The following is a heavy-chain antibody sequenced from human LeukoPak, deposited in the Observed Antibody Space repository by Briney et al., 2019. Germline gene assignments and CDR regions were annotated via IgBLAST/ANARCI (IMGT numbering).Heavy chain of an antibody. J-gene: IGHJ3*02. V-gene: IGHV1-69*04. CDR2: IIPILGIA. CDR1: GGTFSSYA. D-gene: IGHD3-22*01. Sequence: SVKVSRKASGGTFSSYAISWVRQAPGQGLEWMGRIIPILGIANYAQKFQGRVTITADKSTSTAYMELSSLRSEDTAVYYCARDEFEYYDSSGYHAFDIWGQGTMVTVSS. CDR3: ARDEFEYYDSSGYHAFDI.